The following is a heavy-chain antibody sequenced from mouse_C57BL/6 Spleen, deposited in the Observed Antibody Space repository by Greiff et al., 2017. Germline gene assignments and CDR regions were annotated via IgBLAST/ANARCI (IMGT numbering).Heavy chain of an antibody. J-gene: IGHJ3*01. V-gene: IGHV3-6*01. CDR3: AGSYDGYYVGFAY. CDR1: GYSITSGYY. CDR2: ISYDGSN. Sequence: EVKLEESGPGLVKPSQSLSLTCSVTGYSITSGYYWNWIRQFPGNKLEWMGYISYDGSNNYNPSLKNRISITRDTSKNQFFLKLNSVTTEDTATYYCAGSYDGYYVGFAYGGQGTLVTVSA. D-gene: IGHD2-3*01.